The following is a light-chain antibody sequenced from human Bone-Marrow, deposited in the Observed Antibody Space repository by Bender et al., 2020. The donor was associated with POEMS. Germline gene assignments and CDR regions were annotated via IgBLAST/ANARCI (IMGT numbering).Light chain of an antibody. CDR1: ASDRGTTP. V-gene: IGLV1-44*01. J-gene: IGLJ2*01. CDR2: NSD. Sequence: QSVLTQPPSASATPGQRVTISCSRSASDRGTTPINWYQHLPGTAPKLIIYNSDQRPSGVPDRFSGAKSGNTASLTVSGLQAEDEADYYCSSYGGNSNEIFGGGTKLTVI. CDR3: SSYGGNSNEI.